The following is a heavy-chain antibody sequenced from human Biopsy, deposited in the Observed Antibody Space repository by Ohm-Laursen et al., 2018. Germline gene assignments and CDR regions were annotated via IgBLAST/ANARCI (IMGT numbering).Heavy chain of an antibody. CDR2: IGSSGSTI. V-gene: IGHV3-48*03. CDR1: GFTFSTYE. J-gene: IGHJ6*02. D-gene: IGHD1-26*01. CDR3: ARDPIVGSKADGMDV. Sequence: SLRLSCSASGFTFSTYEMNWVRQAPGKGLEWVSHIGSSGSTIYYADSVKGRFTISRDNAKNSLYLQMSSLRAEDTAVYYCARDPIVGSKADGMDVWGQGTTVTVSS.